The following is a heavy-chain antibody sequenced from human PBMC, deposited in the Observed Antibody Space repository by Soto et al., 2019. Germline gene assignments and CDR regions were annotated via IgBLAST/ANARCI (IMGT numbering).Heavy chain of an antibody. J-gene: IGHJ6*02. CDR3: ARNMDYYYGRGSGNGHGV. V-gene: IGHV1-2*02. CDR2: INPKFGDT. D-gene: IGHD3-10*02. CDR1: GYTFTAYY. Sequence: QVQLVQSGAEVKEPGDSVRVSCEASGYTFTAYYIHWVRQAPGQGLEWMGWINPKFGDTTYAQDFQGRVSMTRDMSIRTVYMELSRPTSDDTAIYYCARNMDYYYGRGSGNGHGVWGQGTTVTVFS.